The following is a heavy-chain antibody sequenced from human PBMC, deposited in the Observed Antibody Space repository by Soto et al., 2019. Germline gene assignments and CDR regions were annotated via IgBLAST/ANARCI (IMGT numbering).Heavy chain of an antibody. CDR2: ISYDGSNK. J-gene: IGHJ4*02. V-gene: IGHV3-30*18. CDR3: AKGRYYDFWSGYYGGDYFDY. Sequence: QVQLVESGGGVVQPGRSLRLSRAASGFTFSSYGMHWVRQAPGKGLEWVAVISYDGSNKYYADSVKGRFTISRDNSKNTLYLQMNSLRAEDTAVYYCAKGRYYDFWSGYYGGDYFDYWGQGTLVTVSS. D-gene: IGHD3-3*01. CDR1: GFTFSSYG.